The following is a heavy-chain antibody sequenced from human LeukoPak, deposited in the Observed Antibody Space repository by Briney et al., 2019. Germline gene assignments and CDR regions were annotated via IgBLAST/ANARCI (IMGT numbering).Heavy chain of an antibody. Sequence: GGSLRLSCAASGFTFSSYWMSWVRQAPGKGLEWVANIKQDGSEKYYVNSVKGRFTISRDNAKNSLYLQMNSLRAEDTAVYYCARGGWVRGVITRTGLDYWGQGTLVTVSS. CDR1: GFTFSSYW. CDR3: ARGGWVRGVITRTGLDY. J-gene: IGHJ4*02. D-gene: IGHD3-10*01. V-gene: IGHV3-7*01. CDR2: IKQDGSEK.